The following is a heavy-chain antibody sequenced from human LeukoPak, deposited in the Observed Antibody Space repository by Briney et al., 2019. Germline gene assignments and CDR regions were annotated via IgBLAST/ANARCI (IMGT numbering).Heavy chain of an antibody. Sequence: KSSETLSLTCTVSGASIRNYYWSWIRRPAGKGLEWIGRIYSSGSTNYNPSLKSRVTISVDTSKNQFSLKLSSVTAADTAVYYCARGSTVYYHFGMDIWGQGTTVTVSS. D-gene: IGHD2-2*01. CDR1: GASIRNYY. J-gene: IGHJ6*02. CDR2: IYSSGST. CDR3: ARGSTVYYHFGMDI. V-gene: IGHV4-4*07.